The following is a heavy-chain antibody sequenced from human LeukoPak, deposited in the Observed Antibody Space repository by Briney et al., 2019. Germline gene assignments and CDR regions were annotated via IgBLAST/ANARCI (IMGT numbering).Heavy chain of an antibody. V-gene: IGHV3-7*01. J-gene: IGHJ4*02. Sequence: PGGSLRLSCAASGFTFSSYWMSWVRQAPGKGLEWVANIKQDGSEKYYVDSVKGRFTISRDNAKNSLYLQMNSLRAEDTAVYYCARDFLRDFDWFTGSFDYWGQGTLVTVSS. CDR2: IKQDGSEK. CDR3: ARDFLRDFDWFTGSFDY. CDR1: GFTFSSYW. D-gene: IGHD3-9*01.